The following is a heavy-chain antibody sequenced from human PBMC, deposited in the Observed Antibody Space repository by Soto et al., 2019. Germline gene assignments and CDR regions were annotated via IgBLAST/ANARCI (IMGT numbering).Heavy chain of an antibody. D-gene: IGHD5-18*01. CDR3: HGYGY. Sequence: EVQLVESGGGLIQPGGSLRLSCAVSGFSVRANYMSWVRQAPGKGLEWVSVIYSGDTTYYADSVKGRFITSRDISKNILYLQMNILRAEDTAVYYCHGYGYWGQGTLVTVSS. V-gene: IGHV3-53*01. CDR2: IYSGDTT. CDR1: GFSVRANY. J-gene: IGHJ4*02.